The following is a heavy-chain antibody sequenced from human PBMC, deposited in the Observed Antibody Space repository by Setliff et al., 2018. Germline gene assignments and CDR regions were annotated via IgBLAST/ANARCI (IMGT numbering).Heavy chain of an antibody. CDR1: GFTFSSYE. CDR2: ISSSGSTI. D-gene: IGHD3-10*01. CDR3: AKSYGSGSYRPLFDS. Sequence: GGSLRLSCAASGFTFSSYEMNWVRQAPGKGLEWVSYISSSGSTIYYADSVKGRFTISRDNSKNTLYLQMNSLRAEDTAVYYCAKSYGSGSYRPLFDSWGQGTLVTVSS. J-gene: IGHJ4*02. V-gene: IGHV3-48*03.